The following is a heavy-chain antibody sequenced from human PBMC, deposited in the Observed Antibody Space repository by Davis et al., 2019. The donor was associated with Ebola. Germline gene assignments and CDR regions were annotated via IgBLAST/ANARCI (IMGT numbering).Heavy chain of an antibody. V-gene: IGHV3-7*01. Sequence: GESLKISCVASGFSFSSYWMTWVRQAPGKGLECVANINQDGSQRYYVDSVKGRFTISRDNAKKSLYLQMNSLRAEDTGVYYCAATYDTSGYPTDYWGQGTLVTVSS. CDR3: AATYDTSGYPTDY. CDR2: INQDGSQR. CDR1: GFSFSSYW. D-gene: IGHD3-22*01. J-gene: IGHJ4*02.